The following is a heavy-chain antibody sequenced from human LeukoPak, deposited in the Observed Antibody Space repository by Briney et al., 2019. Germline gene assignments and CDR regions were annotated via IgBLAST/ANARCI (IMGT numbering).Heavy chain of an antibody. J-gene: IGHJ5*02. CDR3: ARLVDTSGT. D-gene: IGHD6-19*01. V-gene: IGHV4-39*01. CDR1: GGSISSYC. CDR2: NYYSGST. Sequence: SETLSLTCTVSGGSISSYCWSWIRQPPGKGLEWIGSNYYSGSTYYNPSLKSRVTISIDMSNNQFSLKLSSVTAADTAVYYCARLVDTSGTWGQGTLVTVSS.